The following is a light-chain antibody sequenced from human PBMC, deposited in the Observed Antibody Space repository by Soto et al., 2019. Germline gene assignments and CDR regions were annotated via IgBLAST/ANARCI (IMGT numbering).Light chain of an antibody. V-gene: IGKV1-33*01. CDR2: DAS. CDR1: QDITNS. CDR3: QQYDNVSLT. Sequence: DIQMTQSPSSLSASVGDRVTFTCQASQDITNSLNWHQQKPGRAPKLLIYDASNLEAGVPSRFSGGGSGTDFTFTISSLQPDDVATYYCQQYDNVSLTFGGGTKVDIK. J-gene: IGKJ4*01.